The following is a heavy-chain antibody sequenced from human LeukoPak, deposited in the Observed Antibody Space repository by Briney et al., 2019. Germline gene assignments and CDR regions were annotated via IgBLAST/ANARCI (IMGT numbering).Heavy chain of an antibody. CDR2: INHSGST. CDR3: ADDGGNPRGGY. D-gene: IGHD4-23*01. J-gene: IGHJ4*02. Sequence: PSETLSLTCAVYGGPFSGYYWSWIRQPPGKGLEWIGEINHSGSTNYNPSLKSRVTISVDTSKNQFSLKLSSVTAADTAVYYCADDGGNPRGGYWGQGTLVTVSS. CDR1: GGPFSGYY. V-gene: IGHV4-34*01.